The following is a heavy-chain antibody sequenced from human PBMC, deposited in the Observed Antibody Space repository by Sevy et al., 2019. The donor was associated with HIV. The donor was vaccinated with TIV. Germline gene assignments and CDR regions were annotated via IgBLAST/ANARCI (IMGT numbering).Heavy chain of an antibody. CDR3: ARVGYGDNVVDY. J-gene: IGHJ4*02. D-gene: IGHD4-17*01. V-gene: IGHV3-30-3*01. CDR1: GFTFSRYA. Sequence: GGSLRLSCAASGFTFSRYALHWVRQAPGKGLEWVAVISYDGSNKYYIDSVKGRFTISRDNSKNMLNLQMNSLRAEDTAVYYCARVGYGDNVVDYWGQGTLVTVSS. CDR2: ISYDGSNK.